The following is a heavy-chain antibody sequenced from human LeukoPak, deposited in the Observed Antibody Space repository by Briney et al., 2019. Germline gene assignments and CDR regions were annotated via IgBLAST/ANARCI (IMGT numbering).Heavy chain of an antibody. CDR3: ATNTHYYYGMDV. CDR1: GFTFSSYA. Sequence: PGRSLRLSSAASGFTFSSYAMHWVRQALGKGLEGVAVISYDGSNKYYADSVKGRFTISRDNSKNTLYLQMNSLRAEDSAVYYCATNTHYYYGMDVWGQGTTVTVSS. D-gene: IGHD5-12*01. CDR2: ISYDGSNK. J-gene: IGHJ6*02. V-gene: IGHV3-30-3*01.